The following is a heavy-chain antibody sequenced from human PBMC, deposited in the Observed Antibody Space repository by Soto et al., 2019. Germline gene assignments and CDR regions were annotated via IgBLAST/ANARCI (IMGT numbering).Heavy chain of an antibody. Sequence: EVQLLESGGGLVQPGGSLRLSCAAFGFTFSSYAMSWVRQAPGKGLEWVSIISGSGGSTFYADSVKGRFTISRDNSKNTLYLQMNSLTAEDTAVYYCAKHFVNGEVDYWGQGTLVTVSS. V-gene: IGHV3-23*01. CDR3: AKHFVNGEVDY. CDR2: ISGSGGST. CDR1: GFTFSSYA. J-gene: IGHJ4*02. D-gene: IGHD3-10*01.